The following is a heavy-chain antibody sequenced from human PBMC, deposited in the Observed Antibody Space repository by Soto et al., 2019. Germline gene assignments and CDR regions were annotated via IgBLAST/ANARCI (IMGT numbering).Heavy chain of an antibody. CDR2: ISYDGSNK. V-gene: IGHV3-30*18. CDR1: GFTFSGYG. Sequence: QVQLVESGGGVVQPGRSLRLSCAASGFTFSGYGMHWVRQAPGKGLEWVAVISYDGSNKYYADSVKGRFTISRDNSKNTLYLQMNSLRAEDTAVYYCAKDSFHPTYYYYGMDVWGQGTTVTVSS. J-gene: IGHJ6*02. CDR3: AKDSFHPTYYYYGMDV.